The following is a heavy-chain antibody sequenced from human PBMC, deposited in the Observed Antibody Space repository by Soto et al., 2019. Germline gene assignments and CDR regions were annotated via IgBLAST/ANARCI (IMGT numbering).Heavy chain of an antibody. J-gene: IGHJ6*02. D-gene: IGHD2-2*01. CDR1: GGSISSYY. CDR3: ARDGQRPDTVIRVPDLEV. Sequence: PSETLSLTCTVSGGSISSYYWCWIRQPPGKALEWIGYVHYSGSTSYNPSLKSRVTISRDTSKNQFSLKLNSVTAADTAVYYCARDGQRPDTVIRVPDLEVWGQGTTVTVSS. CDR2: VHYSGST. V-gene: IGHV4-59*12.